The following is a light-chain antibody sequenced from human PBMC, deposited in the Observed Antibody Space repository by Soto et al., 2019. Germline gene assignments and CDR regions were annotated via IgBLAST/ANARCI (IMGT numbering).Light chain of an antibody. CDR1: GSLSYF. CDR2: GVS. J-gene: IGKJ2*01. CDR3: QSYNDWPFA. V-gene: IGKV3-15*01. Sequence: EIVLTQSPATLSVSPGERVTLSCRASGSLSYFLAWYQHKPGQSPRLLIYGVSTRVAGVPSRFSGGGSATDFTLTISSLQSEDFAVYYCQSYNDWPFAFGQGTKVDTK.